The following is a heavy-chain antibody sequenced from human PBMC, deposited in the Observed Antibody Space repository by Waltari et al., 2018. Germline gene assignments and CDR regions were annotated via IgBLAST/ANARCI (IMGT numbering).Heavy chain of an antibody. CDR2: IHNSGNT. CDR1: GYSLSSGSY. J-gene: IGHJ4*02. D-gene: IGHD3-22*01. V-gene: IGHV4-38-2*02. Sequence: QVQLQESGPGLVKPSETLSLTCAVSGYSLSSGSYWGGVRQPPGKGREGIGSIHNSGNTYYNPSLKSRVTISVDKSKNQFSLKLSSVTAADTAMYFCVGDYEGVINYLDFWGQGTLVSVSS. CDR3: VGDYEGVINYLDF.